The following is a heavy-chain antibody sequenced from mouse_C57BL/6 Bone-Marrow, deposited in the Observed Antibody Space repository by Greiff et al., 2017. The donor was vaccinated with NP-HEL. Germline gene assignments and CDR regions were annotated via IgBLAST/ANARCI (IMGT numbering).Heavy chain of an antibody. J-gene: IGHJ3*01. V-gene: IGHV1-50*01. Sequence: QVQLQQPGAELVKPGASVKLSCKASGYTFTSYWMQWVKQRPGQGLEWIGEIDPSDSYTNYNQKFKGKATLTVDTSSSTAYMQLSSLTSEDSAVYYCARALYDGWFAYWGQGTLVTVSA. CDR1: GYTFTSYW. D-gene: IGHD2-12*01. CDR2: IDPSDSYT. CDR3: ARALYDGWFAY.